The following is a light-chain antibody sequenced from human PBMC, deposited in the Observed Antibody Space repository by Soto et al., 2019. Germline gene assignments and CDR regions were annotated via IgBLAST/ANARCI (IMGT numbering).Light chain of an antibody. CDR3: QQYNNWPPWT. J-gene: IGKJ1*01. CDR2: GAS. Sequence: MTQSPSTLSVSPGERATLSCRASQSVSSNLAWYQQKPGQAPRLLIYGASTRATGIPARFSGSGSGTAFTLTISSLQSEDFAVYYCQQYNNWPPWTFGQGTKVEIK. V-gene: IGKV3-15*01. CDR1: QSVSSN.